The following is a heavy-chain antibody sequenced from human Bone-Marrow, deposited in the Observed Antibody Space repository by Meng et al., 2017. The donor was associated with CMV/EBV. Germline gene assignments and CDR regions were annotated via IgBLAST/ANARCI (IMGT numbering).Heavy chain of an antibody. J-gene: IGHJ6*02. CDR1: GYTFTSYG. D-gene: IGHD5-12*01. CDR3: ARDEPYSGCASPDKANWMDV. V-gene: IGHV1-8*01. CDR2: INPIRGKT. Sequence: ASVKVSCKASGYTFTSYGINWVRQATGQGLEWMGWINPIRGKTSYAQKFQGRVTITRDNSISTAYMELSSLRSEDTAVYYCARDEPYSGCASPDKANWMDVWGQGTTVTVSS.